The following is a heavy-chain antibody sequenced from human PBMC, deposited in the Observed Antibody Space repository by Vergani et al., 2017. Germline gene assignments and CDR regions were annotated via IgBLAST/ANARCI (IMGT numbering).Heavy chain of an antibody. J-gene: IGHJ6*03. Sequence: VQLLESGGGLVQPGGSLRLSCAASGFTFSSYGMHWVRQAPGKGLEWVAVISYDGSNKYYADSVKGRFTISRDNSKNTLYLQMNSLRAEDTAVYYCAKDVKVSGAESRYYYYYYYMDVWGKGTTVTVSS. CDR2: ISYDGSNK. V-gene: IGHV3-30*18. CDR3: AKDVKVSGAESRYYYYYYYMDV. D-gene: IGHD2/OR15-2a*01. CDR1: GFTFSSYG.